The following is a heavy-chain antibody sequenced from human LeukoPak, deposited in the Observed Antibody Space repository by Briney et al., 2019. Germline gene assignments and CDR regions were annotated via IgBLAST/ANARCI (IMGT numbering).Heavy chain of an antibody. Sequence: GGSLRLSCAASGFAFSSYEMNWVRQAPGKGLEWVSYISSSGSTIYYADSVKGRFTISRDNAKNSLYLQMNSLRAEDTAVYYCARVVVRGVHNQLDYWGQGTLVTVSS. CDR3: ARVVVRGVHNQLDY. D-gene: IGHD3-10*01. V-gene: IGHV3-48*03. CDR1: GFAFSSYE. J-gene: IGHJ4*02. CDR2: ISSSGSTI.